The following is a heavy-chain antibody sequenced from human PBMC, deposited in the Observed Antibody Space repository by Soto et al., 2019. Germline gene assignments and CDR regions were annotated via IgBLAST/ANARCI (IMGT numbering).Heavy chain of an antibody. D-gene: IGHD2-8*01. V-gene: IGHV1-2*04. J-gene: IGHJ6*02. CDR2: IDGDSGDT. CDR3: ARTPNNGRAGVYGMDV. CDR1: GYTFTNYY. Sequence: QVQLVQSGAEVKKPGASVKVSCKASGYTFTNYYIHCVRQAPGQGLEWMGWIDGDSGDTKDAQKFQGWVTMTRDTSINTAYMELSRLTSDDTAVYYCARTPNNGRAGVYGMDVCGQGTTVTVSS.